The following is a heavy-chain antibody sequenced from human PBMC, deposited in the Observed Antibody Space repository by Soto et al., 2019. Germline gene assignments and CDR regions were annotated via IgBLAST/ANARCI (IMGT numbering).Heavy chain of an antibody. CDR2: INSDGSVS. CDR3: XXXXXXXXXCYSLAGSFYYYMDV. Sequence: EVKLVESGGGLVQPGGSLRLSCAASGFTFSNYWMYWVRQAPGKGLVWVSRINSDGSVSSYADSVKGRLTISRDNVKXPXYXXXXXXXXXXXXXXXXXXXXXXXXXCYSLAGSFYYYMDVWGKGTTVTVFS. D-gene: IGHD2-15*01. J-gene: IGHJ6*03. V-gene: IGHV3-74*01. CDR1: GFTFSNYW.